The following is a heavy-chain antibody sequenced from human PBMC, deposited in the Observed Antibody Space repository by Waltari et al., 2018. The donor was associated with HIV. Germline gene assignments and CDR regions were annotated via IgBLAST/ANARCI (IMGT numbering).Heavy chain of an antibody. CDR1: VITFRIYG. CDR3: ARDPWDIAADLYYYYGMDV. V-gene: IGHV3-33*01. J-gene: IGHJ6*02. Sequence: QEQLVESGGGVVQPGRSLRLSCAGSVITFRIYGLHRVRQAPGKGLEWVAVIWYDGGNKYYADSVKGRFTISRDNSKNTLYLQMNSLRAEDTAVYYCARDPWDIAADLYYYYGMDVWGQGTTVTVSS. D-gene: IGHD6-13*01. CDR2: IWYDGGNK.